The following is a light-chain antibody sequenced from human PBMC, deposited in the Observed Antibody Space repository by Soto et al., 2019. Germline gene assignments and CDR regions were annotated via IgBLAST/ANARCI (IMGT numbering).Light chain of an antibody. CDR3: QQYNNWPPWT. Sequence: EIVMTQSPATLSVSPGERATLSCRASQSVSSNLAWYQQKPGQAPRLLIYGASTRATGIPARFSGSGSGTEFTLTISSLQYEDFAVYYCQQYNNWPPWTFDQGTKVEIK. CDR2: GAS. CDR1: QSVSSN. J-gene: IGKJ1*01. V-gene: IGKV3-15*01.